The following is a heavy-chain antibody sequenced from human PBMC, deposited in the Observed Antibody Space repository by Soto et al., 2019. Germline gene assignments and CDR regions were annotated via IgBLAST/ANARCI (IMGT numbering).Heavy chain of an antibody. D-gene: IGHD6-13*01. V-gene: IGHV3-7*01. CDR1: GFTFSSYW. J-gene: IGHJ5*02. CDR3: ARDRVAAATHWFDP. CDR2: IKQDGSEK. Sequence: GRSLRLSCAASGFTFSSYWMSWVRQAPGKGLEWVANIKQDGSEKYYVDSVKGRFTISRDNAKNSLYLQMNSLRAEDTAVYYCARDRVAAATHWFDPWGQGTLVTVSS.